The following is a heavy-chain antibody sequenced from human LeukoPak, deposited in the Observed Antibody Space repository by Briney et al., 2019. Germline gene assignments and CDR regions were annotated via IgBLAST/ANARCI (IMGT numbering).Heavy chain of an antibody. CDR1: GYTFTSYY. V-gene: IGHV1-8*03. Sequence: GASVKVSCKASGYTFTSYYMHWVRQAPGQGLEWMGWMNPNSGNTGYAQKFQGRVTITRNTSISAAYMELSSLRSEDTAVYYCARGPRYPFRSPGWAPVPGHYYYYMDVWGKGTTVTVSS. J-gene: IGHJ6*03. CDR2: MNPNSGNT. D-gene: IGHD3-16*01. CDR3: ARGPRYPFRSPGWAPVPGHYYYYMDV.